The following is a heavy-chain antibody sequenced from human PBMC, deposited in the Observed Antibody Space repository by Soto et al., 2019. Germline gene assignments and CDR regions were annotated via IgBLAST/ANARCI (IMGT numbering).Heavy chain of an antibody. V-gene: IGHV5-51*01. J-gene: IGHJ4*02. D-gene: IGHD3-10*01. CDR2: IYPGDSDT. CDR1: GYSFTSYW. Sequence: GESLKISCKGSGYSFTSYWIGWVRQMPGKGLEWMGIIYPGDSDTRYSPSFQGQVTISADKSISTAYLQWSSLKASDTAMYYCARPYYYGSGSPYYFDYWGQGTLVTVSS. CDR3: ARPYYYGSGSPYYFDY.